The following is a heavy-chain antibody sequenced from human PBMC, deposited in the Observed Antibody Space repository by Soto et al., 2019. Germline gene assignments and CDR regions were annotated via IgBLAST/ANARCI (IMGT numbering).Heavy chain of an antibody. V-gene: IGHV3-21*01. CDR1: GFTLTTYT. Sequence: GGSLRLSCEASGFTLTTYTMNWVRQASGKGLEWVSSITSSSGHIYYADSVKGRFTISRDNARNSLYLQMNSLRAEDKAVYYCGRERVLSSFYGMDVWGQGTPVTVSS. J-gene: IGHJ6*02. CDR2: ITSSSGHI. CDR3: GRERVLSSFYGMDV. D-gene: IGHD2-15*01.